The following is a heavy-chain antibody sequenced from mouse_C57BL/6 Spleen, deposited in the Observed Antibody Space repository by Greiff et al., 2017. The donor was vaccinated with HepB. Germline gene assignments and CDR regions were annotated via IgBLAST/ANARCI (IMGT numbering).Heavy chain of an antibody. CDR1: GFSFNTYA. Sequence: EVKLMESGGGLVQPKGSLKLSCAASGFSFNTYAMNWVRQAPGKGLEWVARIRSKSNNYATYYADSVKDRFTISRDDSESMLYLQMNNLKTEDTAMYYCVRQGFYYGSSYGFAYWGQGTLVTVSA. CDR2: IRSKSNNYAT. D-gene: IGHD1-1*01. CDR3: VRQGFYYGSSYGFAY. V-gene: IGHV10-1*01. J-gene: IGHJ3*01.